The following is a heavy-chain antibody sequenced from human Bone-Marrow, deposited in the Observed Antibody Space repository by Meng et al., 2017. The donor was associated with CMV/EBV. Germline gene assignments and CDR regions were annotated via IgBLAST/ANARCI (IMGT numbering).Heavy chain of an antibody. CDR3: ARGAGWWGV. D-gene: IGHD2-15*01. CDR2: IYYSGST. V-gene: IGHV4-39*07. CDR1: GGSISSSSYY. J-gene: IGHJ4*02. Sequence: SETLSLTCTVSGGSISSSSYYWGWIRQPPGKGLEWIGSIYYSGSTYYNPSLKSRVTISADTSKNQFSLTLTSVAAADTAVYYCARGAGWWGVWGQGMLVTVSS.